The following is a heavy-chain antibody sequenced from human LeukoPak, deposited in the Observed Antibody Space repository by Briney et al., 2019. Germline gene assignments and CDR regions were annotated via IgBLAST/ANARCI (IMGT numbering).Heavy chain of an antibody. CDR3: AKVSSNYYGSGSFPRNWFDP. Sequence: GGSLRLSCAASGFTFSSYGMHWVRQAPGKGLEWVAVISYDGSNKYYADSVKGRFTISRDNSENTLYLQMNSLRAEDTAVYYCAKVSSNYYGSGSFPRNWFDPWGQGTLVTVSS. CDR1: GFTFSSYG. CDR2: ISYDGSNK. D-gene: IGHD3-10*01. V-gene: IGHV3-30*18. J-gene: IGHJ5*02.